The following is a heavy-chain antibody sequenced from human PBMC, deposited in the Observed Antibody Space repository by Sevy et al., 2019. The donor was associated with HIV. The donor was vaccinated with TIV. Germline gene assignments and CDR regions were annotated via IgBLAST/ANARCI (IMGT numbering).Heavy chain of an antibody. J-gene: IGHJ5*02. CDR1: GFTFSHYY. D-gene: IGHD3-3*01. CDR2: ISSSGNTI. CDR3: ARDRTYYDFWSGYYTGWFDP. V-gene: IGHV3-11*01. Sequence: GGSLRLSCAASGFTFSHYYMSWIRQAPGKGLEWVSYISSSGNTIYYTDSVKGRFTISRDNAKNSLYLQMDSQRAEDTAVYYCARDRTYYDFWSGYYTGWFDPWGQGTLVTVSS.